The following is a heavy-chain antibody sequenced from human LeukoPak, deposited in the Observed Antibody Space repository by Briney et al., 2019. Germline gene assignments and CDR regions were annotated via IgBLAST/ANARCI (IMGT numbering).Heavy chain of an antibody. D-gene: IGHD2-15*01. CDR2: INHSGST. Sequence: RASETLSLTCAVYGGSFSGYYWSWVRQPPGKGLEWIGEINHSGSTNYNPPLKSRVTISVDTSKNQFSLKLSSVTAADTAVYYCARVGYCSGGSCSDYWGQGTLVTVSS. V-gene: IGHV4-34*01. CDR3: ARVGYCSGGSCSDY. J-gene: IGHJ4*02. CDR1: GGSFSGYY.